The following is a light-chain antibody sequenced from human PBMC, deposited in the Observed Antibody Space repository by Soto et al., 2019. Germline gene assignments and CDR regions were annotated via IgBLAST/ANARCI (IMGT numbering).Light chain of an antibody. CDR1: QSVHVN. CDR3: YHYDNWPLTWT. Sequence: EILLTQSPSTLSLSPGEGVTLSCGTSQSVHVNSRDWCQQQPGQAPRPLIFGASIRATGVPGRFTGSGSGTEFTLTISSLQSEDFAVYYCYHYDNWPLTWTFGQGTKVDIK. CDR2: GAS. J-gene: IGKJ1*01. V-gene: IGKV3-15*01.